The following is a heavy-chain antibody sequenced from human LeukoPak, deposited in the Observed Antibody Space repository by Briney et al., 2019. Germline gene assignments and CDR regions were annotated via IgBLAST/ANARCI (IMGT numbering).Heavy chain of an antibody. D-gene: IGHD1-26*01. V-gene: IGHV3-21*01. J-gene: IGHJ6*02. Sequence: PGGSLRLSCAASGFTFSSYSMNWVRQAPGKGLEWVSSISSSSSYIYYADSVKGRFTISRDNAKNSLYLQMNSLRAEDTAVYCCASVGAIAPNYYYYGMDVWGQGTTVTVSS. CDR2: ISSSSSYI. CDR3: ASVGAIAPNYYYYGMDV. CDR1: GFTFSSYS.